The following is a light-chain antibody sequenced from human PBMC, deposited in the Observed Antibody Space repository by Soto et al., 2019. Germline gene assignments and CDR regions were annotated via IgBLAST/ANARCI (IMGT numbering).Light chain of an antibody. Sequence: DIQMTQSPSTLSASVGDRVTITCRASQNIDIWLSWYQQKPGKAPSLLIYDASNLKSGVPSRFSGSGSGTEFTLTISSLQPDDSGSYYCQQHSNWPITFGQGTRLEIK. CDR2: DAS. CDR1: QNIDIW. V-gene: IGKV1-5*01. J-gene: IGKJ5*01. CDR3: QQHSNWPIT.